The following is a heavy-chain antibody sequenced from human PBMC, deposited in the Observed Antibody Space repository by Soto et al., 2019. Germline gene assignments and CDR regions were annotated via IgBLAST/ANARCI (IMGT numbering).Heavy chain of an antibody. CDR3: ARAGGRVYYYGMDV. V-gene: IGHV4-30-4*01. Sequence: SETLSLTCTVSGGSISSGDYYWSWIRQPPGKGPEWIGYIYYSGSTYYNPSLKSRVTISVDTSKNQFSLKLSSVTAADTAVYYCARAGGRVYYYGMDVWGQGTTVTVS. CDR1: GGSISSGDYY. D-gene: IGHD2-15*01. J-gene: IGHJ6*02. CDR2: IYYSGST.